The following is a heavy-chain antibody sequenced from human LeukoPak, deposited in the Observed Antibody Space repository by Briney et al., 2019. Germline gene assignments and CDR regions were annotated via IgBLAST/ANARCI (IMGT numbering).Heavy chain of an antibody. J-gene: IGHJ3*02. CDR2: INPSGGST. CDR3: AKSSTHRYNWKSGQLHDTFDI. Sequence: ASVKVSCKASGYTFTSYYMHWVRQAPGQGLEWMGIINPSGGSTSYAQKFQGRVTMTTDKSTSTAYMELRSLRSDDTAVYYCAKSSTHRYNWKSGQLHDTFDIWGQGTMVTVSS. V-gene: IGHV1-46*01. CDR1: GYTFTSYY. D-gene: IGHD1-20*01.